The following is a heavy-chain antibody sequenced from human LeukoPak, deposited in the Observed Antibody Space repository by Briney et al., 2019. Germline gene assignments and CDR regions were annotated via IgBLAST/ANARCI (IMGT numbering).Heavy chain of an antibody. D-gene: IGHD1-14*01. CDR3: ARKTRGSGSWYFDY. Sequence: ASVKVSCKASGGTFSSYAISWVRQAPGQGLEWKGGIIPIFGTANYAQKFQGRVTITADESTSTAHMELSSLRSEDTAVYYCARKTRGSGSWYFDYWGQGTLVTVSS. CDR2: IIPIFGTA. V-gene: IGHV1-69*13. CDR1: GGTFSSYA. J-gene: IGHJ4*02.